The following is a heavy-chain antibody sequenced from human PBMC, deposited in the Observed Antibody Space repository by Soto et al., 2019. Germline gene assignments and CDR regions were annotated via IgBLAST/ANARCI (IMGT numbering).Heavy chain of an antibody. J-gene: IGHJ4*02. CDR3: ARDPLYMVRGSPNFDY. CDR2: ISAYNGNT. CDR1: GYTFTSYG. Sequence: QVQLVQSGAEVKKPGASVKVSCKASGYTFTSYGISWVRQAPGQGLEWMGWISAYNGNTNYAQKLQGRVTMTTDTSTSTAFMELRSLRSDDTAVYYCARDPLYMVRGSPNFDYWGQGTLVTVSS. V-gene: IGHV1-18*01. D-gene: IGHD3-10*01.